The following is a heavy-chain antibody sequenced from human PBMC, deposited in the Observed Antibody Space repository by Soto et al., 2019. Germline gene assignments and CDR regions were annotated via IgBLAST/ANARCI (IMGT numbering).Heavy chain of an antibody. D-gene: IGHD3-10*01. J-gene: IGHJ6*02. CDR1: GYTFTSYA. Sequence: QVQLVQSGAEVKKPGASVKVSCKASGYTFTSYAIHWVRQAPGQRLESMGWINAGNGNTKSSQKFQGRVTITRDTSASTAYMELSSLRSEDTAVYYCAREVVYYGSGSYRPSYGMDVWGQGTTVTVSS. CDR2: INAGNGNT. CDR3: AREVVYYGSGSYRPSYGMDV. V-gene: IGHV1-3*01.